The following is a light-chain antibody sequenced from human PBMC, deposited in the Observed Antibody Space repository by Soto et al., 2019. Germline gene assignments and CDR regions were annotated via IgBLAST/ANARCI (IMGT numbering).Light chain of an antibody. Sequence: NFMLTQPHSVSASPGKTATISCTGSSGSIASNYVQWYQQRPGSAPTTVIYEDNQRPSGVPDRFSGSIDSSSNSASLTISGLKTEDEADYYCQSYDSSNRVFGGGTKLTVL. V-gene: IGLV6-57*02. J-gene: IGLJ2*01. CDR3: QSYDSSNRV. CDR1: SGSIASNY. CDR2: EDN.